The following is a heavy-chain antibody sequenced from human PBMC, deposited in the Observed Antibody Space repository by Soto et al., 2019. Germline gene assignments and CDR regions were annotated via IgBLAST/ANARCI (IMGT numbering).Heavy chain of an antibody. CDR2: IDPSDSYT. Sequence: GESLKISCKGSGYSFTSYWISWVRQMPGKGLEWMGRIDPSDSYTNYSPSFQGHVTISADKSISTAYLQWSSLKASDTAMYYCARLGIAAAGHDYYYGMDVWGQGTTVTVSS. CDR1: GYSFTSYW. CDR3: ARLGIAAAGHDYYYGMDV. J-gene: IGHJ6*02. V-gene: IGHV5-10-1*01. D-gene: IGHD6-13*01.